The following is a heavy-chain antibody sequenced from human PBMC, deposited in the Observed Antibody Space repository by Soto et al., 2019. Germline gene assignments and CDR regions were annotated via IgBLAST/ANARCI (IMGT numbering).Heavy chain of an antibody. Sequence: EVQLLESGGDLVQPGGSLRLSCAASGFTFSLFAMSWVCQSPGKGLEWVSTISGSGGSTYYADAVKGRFTISRDNSMDTLYLQMKSLRVEDTARYYCAKEVSLGSTVDLGYWGQGSLVTVSS. D-gene: IGHD7-27*01. CDR3: AKEVSLGSTVDLGY. J-gene: IGHJ4*02. CDR1: GFTFSLFA. CDR2: ISGSGGST. V-gene: IGHV3-23*01.